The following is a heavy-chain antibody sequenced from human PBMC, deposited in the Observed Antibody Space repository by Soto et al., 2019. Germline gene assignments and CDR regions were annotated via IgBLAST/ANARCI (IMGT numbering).Heavy chain of an antibody. D-gene: IGHD2-15*01. CDR1: GAAFSRYA. Sequence: SVQVPCQASGAAFSRYAIHWVRQARGRVLEWMGGIIHIFGTANYAQKFEGRVTITADESTSTAYMELSSLRSEETAVYYCARVGYCSGGSCYSGAFDIWGQGTIVNVSS. J-gene: IGHJ3*02. CDR3: ARVGYCSGGSCYSGAFDI. CDR2: IIHIFGTA. V-gene: IGHV1-69*13.